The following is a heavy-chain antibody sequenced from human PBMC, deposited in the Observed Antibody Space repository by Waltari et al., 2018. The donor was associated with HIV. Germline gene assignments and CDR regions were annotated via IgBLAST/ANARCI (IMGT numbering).Heavy chain of an antibody. Sequence: EVQLVESGGGLVQPGGSLRLSCAASGFTFSSYWMSWVRQAPGKGVGWVAKIKQEGSEKYYVDSVNGRFTISRDNAENSLYLQMNSLRAEDTAVYYCARGGFYGSGSKVNWGQGTLVTVSS. D-gene: IGHD3-10*01. V-gene: IGHV3-7*04. J-gene: IGHJ4*02. CDR3: ARGGFYGSGSKVN. CDR1: GFTFSSYW. CDR2: IKQEGSEK.